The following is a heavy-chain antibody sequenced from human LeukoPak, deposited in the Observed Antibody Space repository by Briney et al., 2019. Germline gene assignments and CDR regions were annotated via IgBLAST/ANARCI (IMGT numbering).Heavy chain of an antibody. Sequence: GGSLRLSCAASGFTFSSYEMNWVRQAPGKGLEWVSYISGSGRTIYYANSVKGRFTISRDNAKNSLYLQMNSLRADDTAVYYCAKEGTRYSYGFNYWGQGTLVTVSS. D-gene: IGHD5-18*01. CDR1: GFTFSSYE. CDR2: ISGSGRTI. V-gene: IGHV3-48*03. J-gene: IGHJ4*02. CDR3: AKEGTRYSYGFNY.